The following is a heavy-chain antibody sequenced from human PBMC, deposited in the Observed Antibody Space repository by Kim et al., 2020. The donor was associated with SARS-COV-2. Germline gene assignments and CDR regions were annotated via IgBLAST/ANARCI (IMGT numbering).Heavy chain of an antibody. CDR1: GGSISSGGYY. J-gene: IGHJ6*02. Sequence: SETLSLTCTVSGGSISSGGYYWSWIRQHPGKGLEWIGYIYYSGSTYYNPSLKSRVTISVDTSKNQFSLKLSSVTAADTAVYYCAREERAYYGSGSSTYYYGMDVWGQGTTVTVSS. CDR3: AREERAYYGSGSSTYYYGMDV. V-gene: IGHV4-31*03. CDR2: IYYSGST. D-gene: IGHD3-10*01.